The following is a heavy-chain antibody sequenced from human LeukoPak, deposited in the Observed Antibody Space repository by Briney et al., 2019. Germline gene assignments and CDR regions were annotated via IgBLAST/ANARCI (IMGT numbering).Heavy chain of an antibody. CDR2: ISAYNGNT. J-gene: IGHJ4*02. CDR1: GYTFTSYG. D-gene: IGHD3-22*01. CDR3: ARDSYCDSSGYYPFDY. V-gene: IGHV1-18*01. Sequence: ASVKVSCKASGYTFTSYGISWVRQAPGQGLEWMGWISAYNGNTNYAQKLQGRVTMTTDTSTSTAYMELRSLRSDDTAVYYCARDSYCDSSGYYPFDYWGQGTLVTVSS.